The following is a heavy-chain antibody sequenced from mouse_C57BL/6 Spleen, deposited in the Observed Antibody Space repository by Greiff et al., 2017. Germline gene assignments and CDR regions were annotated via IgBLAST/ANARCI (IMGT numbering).Heavy chain of an antibody. CDR1: GYSITSGYY. CDR3: ARGDDFGSSLGY. J-gene: IGHJ2*01. CDR2: ISYDGSN. D-gene: IGHD1-1*01. V-gene: IGHV3-6*01. Sequence: EVQLVESGPGLVKPSQSLSLTCSVTGYSITSGYYWYWIRQCPGNTLEWMGYISYDGSNNYNPSLKNRISITRDTSKNPLFLKLNSVTTEDTATYYCARGDDFGSSLGYWGQGTTLTVSS.